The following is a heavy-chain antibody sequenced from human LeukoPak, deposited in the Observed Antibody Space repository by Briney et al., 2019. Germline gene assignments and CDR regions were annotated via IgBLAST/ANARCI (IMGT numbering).Heavy chain of an antibody. V-gene: IGHV4-59*08. J-gene: IGHJ4*02. CDR2: IYHSGST. Sequence: PSETLSLTCTVSGGSISSYYWSWIRQPPGKGLEWIGSIYHSGSTYYNLSLKSRVTISVDTSKNQFSLKLSSVTAADTAVYYCARTIYYGSGSYYDYWGQGTLVTVSS. D-gene: IGHD3-10*01. CDR3: ARTIYYGSGSYYDY. CDR1: GGSISSYY.